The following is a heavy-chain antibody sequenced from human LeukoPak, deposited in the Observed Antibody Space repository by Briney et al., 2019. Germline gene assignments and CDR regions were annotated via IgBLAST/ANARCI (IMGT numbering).Heavy chain of an antibody. CDR3: ARSYSSGWYEAGNFDY. CDR1: GFTVSSNY. J-gene: IGHJ4*02. D-gene: IGHD6-19*01. Sequence: PGGSLRLSCAASGFTVSSNYMSWVRQAPGKGLEWVSVVYSGGSTYYADSVKGRFTISRDNAKNSLYLQMNSLRAEDTAVYYCARSYSSGWYEAGNFDYWGQGTLVTVSS. V-gene: IGHV3-53*01. CDR2: VYSGGST.